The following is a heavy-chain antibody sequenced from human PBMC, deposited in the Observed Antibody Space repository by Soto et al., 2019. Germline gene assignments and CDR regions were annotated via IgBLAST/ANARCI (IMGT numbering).Heavy chain of an antibody. V-gene: IGHV1-18*01. CDR1: GYTFTSYG. CDR3: ARVNPRNSCGLFDY. J-gene: IGHJ4*02. Sequence: ASVKVSCKASGYTFTSYGISWVRQAPGQGLEWMGWISAYNGNTNYAQKLQGRVTMTTDTSTSTAYMELRSLRSDDTAVYYCARVNPRNSCGLFDYWGQGTLVTVSS. D-gene: IGHD5-18*01. CDR2: ISAYNGNT.